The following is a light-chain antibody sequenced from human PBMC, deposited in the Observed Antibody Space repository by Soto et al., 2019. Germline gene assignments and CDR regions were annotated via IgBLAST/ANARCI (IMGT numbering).Light chain of an antibody. V-gene: IGKV1-5*03. CDR2: KAS. Sequence: DIQMTQSPSTLSASVGDIVTITFRASQSISSWLAWYQQKPGKAPNLLIYKASSLEGGVPSRFSGSGSGTDFTLTISSLQPEDFATYSCQQSYNSPQTFGGGTKVDIK. CDR1: QSISSW. J-gene: IGKJ4*02. CDR3: QQSYNSPQT.